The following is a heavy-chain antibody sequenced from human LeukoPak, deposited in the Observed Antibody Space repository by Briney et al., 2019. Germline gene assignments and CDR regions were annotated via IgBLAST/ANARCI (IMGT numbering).Heavy chain of an antibody. V-gene: IGHV3-21*01. D-gene: IGHD6-19*01. CDR3: ARAVAVAGPH. CDR1: GFTFSSYS. J-gene: IGHJ4*02. Sequence: GGSLRLSRAASGFTFSSYSMNWVRQAPGKGLEWVSSISSSSSYIYYADSVNGRFTISRDNAKNSLYLQMNSLRAEDTAVYYCARAVAVAGPHWGQGTLVTVSS. CDR2: ISSSSSYI.